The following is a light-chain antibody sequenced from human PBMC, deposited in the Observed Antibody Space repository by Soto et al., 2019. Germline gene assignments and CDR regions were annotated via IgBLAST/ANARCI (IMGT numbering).Light chain of an antibody. CDR2: AAS. CDR3: QQLSAYPIT. V-gene: IGKV1-9*01. Sequence: DIQLTQSPSFLSASVGDRVTFICRASRDISSYLAWYQQKPGKAPKHLLYAASTLQAGVPSRFSGSGSGTEFTLTISSLQPEDFASYYCQQLSAYPITFGPGTRLEI. J-gene: IGKJ5*01. CDR1: RDISSY.